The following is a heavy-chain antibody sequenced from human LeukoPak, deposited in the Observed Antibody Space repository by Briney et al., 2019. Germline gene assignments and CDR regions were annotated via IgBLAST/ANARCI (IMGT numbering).Heavy chain of an antibody. CDR1: GGSISSYY. J-gene: IGHJ6*02. D-gene: IGHD3-3*01. CDR2: IYYSGST. CDR3: ARGLGDFWSGYLDYYYGMDV. V-gene: IGHV4-59*01. Sequence: PSETLSLTCTVSGGSISSYYWSWIRQPPGKGLEWIGYIYYSGSTNYNPSLKSRVTISVDTSKNQFSLKLSSVTAADTAVYYCARGLGDFWSGYLDYYYGMDVWGQGTTVTVSS.